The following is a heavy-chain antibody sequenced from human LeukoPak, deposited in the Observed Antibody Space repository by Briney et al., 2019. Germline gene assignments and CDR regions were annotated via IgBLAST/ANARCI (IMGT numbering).Heavy chain of an antibody. V-gene: IGHV4-61*01. CDR3: ARVNGDYDRFDP. CDR2: VYYSGST. CDR1: GDSFSSGSFY. J-gene: IGHJ5*02. D-gene: IGHD4-17*01. Sequence: SETLSLTCTVSGDSFSSGSFYWSWIRQPPGKGLEWIGYVYYSGSTNYNSSLKSRVTISVDTSKNQFSLKLSSVTAADTAVYYCARVNGDYDRFDPWGQGTLVTVSS.